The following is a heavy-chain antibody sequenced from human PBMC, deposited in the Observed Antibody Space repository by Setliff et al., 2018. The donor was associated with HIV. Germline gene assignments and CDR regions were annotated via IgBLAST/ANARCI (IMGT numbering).Heavy chain of an antibody. Sequence: ASVKVSCKASGYNFTNYGINWVRQDPGQGLEWMGWINTNTGYPTYAQAFRGRFVFSLDTSVSTAYLEISSLEAEDTAVYFCPRVRTSYNFWVGDVFDPWGQGTLVTVSS. J-gene: IGHJ5*02. V-gene: IGHV7-4-1*02. CDR2: INTNTGYP. CDR1: GYNFTNYG. CDR3: PRVRTSYNFWVGDVFDP. D-gene: IGHD1-1*01.